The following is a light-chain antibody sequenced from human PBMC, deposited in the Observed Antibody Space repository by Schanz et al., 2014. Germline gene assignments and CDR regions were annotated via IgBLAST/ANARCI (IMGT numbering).Light chain of an antibody. CDR2: DVT. Sequence: QSALTQPPSASGSPGQSVTISCTGTSSDVGGYKYVSWYQQHPGKAPKLMIYDVTKRPSGVPDRFSGSKSGNTASLTVSWLQAEDEAVYYCSSYAGSNNLVFGGGTKLTVL. J-gene: IGLJ2*01. V-gene: IGLV2-8*01. CDR3: SSYAGSNNLV. CDR1: SSDVGGYKY.